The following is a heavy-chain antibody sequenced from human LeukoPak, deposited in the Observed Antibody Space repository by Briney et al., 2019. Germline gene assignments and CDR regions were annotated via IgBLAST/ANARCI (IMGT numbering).Heavy chain of an antibody. D-gene: IGHD3-10*01. CDR2: ISYDGSNK. J-gene: IGHJ3*02. Sequence: GGSLRLSCAASGFTFSSYAMHWVRQAPGKGVEWVAVISYDGSNKYYADSVKGRFTISRDNSKNTLYLQMNSLRAEDTAVYYCARDRQTRITMVRGAGFDIWGQGTMVTVSS. CDR3: ARDRQTRITMVRGAGFDI. CDR1: GFTFSSYA. V-gene: IGHV3-30-3*01.